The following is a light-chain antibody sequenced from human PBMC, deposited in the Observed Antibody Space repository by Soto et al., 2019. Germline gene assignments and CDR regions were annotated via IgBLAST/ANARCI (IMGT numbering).Light chain of an antibody. CDR3: SSDANRNLG. Sequence: QSALTQPASVSGSPGQSITISCTGTSSHVGSYSLVSWYQQHPGKAPKLIIFEDSKRFSGVSNRFSGSKSGNTASLTVSGLQAEDEADYYCSSDANRNLGFGGGTKLTLL. CDR2: EDS. CDR1: SSHVGSYSL. J-gene: IGLJ2*01. V-gene: IGLV2-23*01.